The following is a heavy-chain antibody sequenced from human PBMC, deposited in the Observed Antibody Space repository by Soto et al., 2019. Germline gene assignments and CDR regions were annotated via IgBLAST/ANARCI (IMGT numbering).Heavy chain of an antibody. CDR3: AHRGYGDYPRDNWFDP. Sequence: QITLKESGPTLVKPTQTLTLTCTFSGFSLTTGGLGVGWIRQPPGKALEWLALIYWNDDKRYNPSLKSRLTITKDNSKNQVVLTMTNMDPVDTATYYCAHRGYGDYPRDNWFDPWGQGTLVTVSS. CDR2: IYWNDDK. D-gene: IGHD4-17*01. J-gene: IGHJ5*02. V-gene: IGHV2-5*01. CDR1: GFSLTTGGLG.